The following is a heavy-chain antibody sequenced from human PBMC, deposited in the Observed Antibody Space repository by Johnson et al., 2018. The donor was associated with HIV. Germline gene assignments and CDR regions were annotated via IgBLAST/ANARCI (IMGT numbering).Heavy chain of an antibody. V-gene: IGHV3-9*01. CDR2: ISWISGTI. J-gene: IGHJ3*02. CDR3: AKDLRLSSGQCLVQGGAFDI. D-gene: IGHD6-19*01. Sequence: VQLVESGGGLEQPGRSLRLSCEASGFTFDDYAMHWVRQAPGKGLEWVSGISWISGTIGYADSVKGRFTISRDNAKKSLYLQMDSLRAEGTALYYCAKDLRLSSGQCLVQGGAFDIWGQGTMVTVSS. CDR1: GFTFDDYA.